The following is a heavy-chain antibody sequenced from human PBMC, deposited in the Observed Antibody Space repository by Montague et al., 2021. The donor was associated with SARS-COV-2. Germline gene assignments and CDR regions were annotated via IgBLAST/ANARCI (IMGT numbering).Heavy chain of an antibody. V-gene: IGHV2-70*01. CDR1: GESISGFY. CDR2: IDWDDDK. D-gene: IGHD3-9*01. Sequence: TLSLTCTVSGESISGFYWNWIRQPPGKALEWLALIDWDDDKYYSTSLKTRLTISKDTSKNQVVLTMTNMDPVDTATYYCARIRDYDILTGSYSGFDYWGQGTLVTVSS. CDR3: ARIRDYDILTGSYSGFDY. J-gene: IGHJ4*02.